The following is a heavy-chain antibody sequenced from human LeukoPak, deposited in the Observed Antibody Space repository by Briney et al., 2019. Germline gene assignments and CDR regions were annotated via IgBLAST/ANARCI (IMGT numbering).Heavy chain of an antibody. CDR3: ARSPPMVVVVPAAMDV. J-gene: IGHJ6*03. V-gene: IGHV4-59*01. CDR1: GGSISSYY. D-gene: IGHD2-2*01. CDR2: IYNSGST. Sequence: PAETLSLTCTVSGGSISSYYWSWIRQPPGKGLEWIGYIYNSGSTNYNPCLKSRVTISVDTSKNQFSLKLSSVTAADTAVYYCARSPPMVVVVPAAMDVWGKGTTVTVSS.